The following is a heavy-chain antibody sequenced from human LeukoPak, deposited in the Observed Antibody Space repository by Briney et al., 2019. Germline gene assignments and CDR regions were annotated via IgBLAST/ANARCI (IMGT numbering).Heavy chain of an antibody. CDR2: ISGSGST. V-gene: IGHV3-23*01. J-gene: IGHJ3*02. D-gene: IGHD2/OR15-2a*01. CDR1: GFTFRTYG. CDR3: ARVSILIVPYYAFDI. Sequence: PGGSLRLSCAASGFTFRTYGMNWVRQAPGKGLEWVSVISGSGSTYYADSVKGRFTISRDNSKNTLYLQMNSLRAEDTAVYYCARVSILIVPYYAFDIWGQGTMVTVSS.